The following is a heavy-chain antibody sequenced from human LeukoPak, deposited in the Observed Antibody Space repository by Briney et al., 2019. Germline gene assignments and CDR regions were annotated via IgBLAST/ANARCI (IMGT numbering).Heavy chain of an antibody. Sequence: GASVKVSCKASGYTFTNYYIHWVRQAPGQGLEWMGWTNPNSGGTNYAQKFQGRVTMTRDTSISTAYMELSRLTSDDTAVYYCAKDAIVRDYSNSDYWGQGTLVTVSS. CDR3: AKDAIVRDYSNSDY. CDR2: TNPNSGGT. D-gene: IGHD4-11*01. CDR1: GYTFTNYY. V-gene: IGHV1-2*02. J-gene: IGHJ4*02.